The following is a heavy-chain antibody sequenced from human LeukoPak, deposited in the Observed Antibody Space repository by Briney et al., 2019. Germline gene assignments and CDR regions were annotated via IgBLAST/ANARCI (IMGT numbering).Heavy chain of an antibody. CDR3: ARHGATKIDY. D-gene: IGHD5-12*01. CDR1: GGSISSSSYY. J-gene: IGHJ4*02. Sequence: SETLSLTCTVCGGSISSSSYYWGWIRQPPGKGLEWIGSIYYSGSTHYNPSPKSRVTISVDTSKNQFSLKLSSVTAADTAVYYCARHGATKIDYWGQGTLVTVSS. CDR2: IYYSGST. V-gene: IGHV4-39*01.